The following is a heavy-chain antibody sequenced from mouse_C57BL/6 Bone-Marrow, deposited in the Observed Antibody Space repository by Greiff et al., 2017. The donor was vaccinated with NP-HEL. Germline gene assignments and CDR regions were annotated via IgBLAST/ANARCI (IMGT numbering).Heavy chain of an antibody. CDR3: VRHRYSNGGFAY. CDR1: GFSFNTYA. CDR2: IRSKSNNYAT. Sequence: EVKVEESGGGLVQPKGSLKLSCAASGFSFNTYAMNWVRQAPGKGLEWVARIRSKSNNYATYYADSVKDRFTISRDDSESMLYLQMNNLKTEDTAMYYCVRHRYSNGGFAYWGQGTLVTVSA. J-gene: IGHJ3*01. D-gene: IGHD2-5*01. V-gene: IGHV10-1*01.